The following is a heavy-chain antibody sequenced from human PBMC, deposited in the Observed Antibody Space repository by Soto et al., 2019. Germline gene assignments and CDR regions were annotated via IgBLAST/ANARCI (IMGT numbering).Heavy chain of an antibody. CDR1: GFTFSSYA. CDR2: ISYDGSNK. D-gene: IGHD6-19*01. CDR3: AREGRYSSGWNGLDY. Sequence: QVQLMESGGGVVQPGRSLRLSCAASGFTFSSYAMHWVRQAPGKGLEWVAVISYDGSNKYYADSVKGRFTISRDNSKNTLYLQMNSLRAEDTAVYYCAREGRYSSGWNGLDYWGQGTLVTVSS. J-gene: IGHJ4*02. V-gene: IGHV3-30-3*01.